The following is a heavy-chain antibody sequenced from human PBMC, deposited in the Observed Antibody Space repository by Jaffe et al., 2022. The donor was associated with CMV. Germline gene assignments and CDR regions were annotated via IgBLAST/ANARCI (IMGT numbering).Heavy chain of an antibody. D-gene: IGHD3-22*01. V-gene: IGHV4-59*01. Sequence: QVQLQESGPGLVKPSETLSLTCTVSGGSISGNSWSWIRQPPGRGLEWIGYIHYSGSTNYNPSLKSRVTISVDTSKNQFSLKLSSVTAADTAVYYCARANYYDSRPEYWGQGVLVTVSS. J-gene: IGHJ4*02. CDR2: IHYSGST. CDR1: GGSISGNS. CDR3: ARANYYDSRPEY.